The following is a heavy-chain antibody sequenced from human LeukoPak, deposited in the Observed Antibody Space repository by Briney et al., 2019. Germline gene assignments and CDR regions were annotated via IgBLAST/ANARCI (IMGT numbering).Heavy chain of an antibody. CDR1: GGSISSYY. Sequence: PSETLSLTCTVSGGSISSYYWSWIRQPPGKGLEWIGYIYYSGSTYYNPSLKSRVTISVDRSKNQFSLKLSSVTAADTAVYYCACSSTSCYGGDCFDYWGQGTLVTVSS. CDR3: ACSSTSCYGGDCFDY. D-gene: IGHD2-2*01. CDR2: IYYSGST. V-gene: IGHV4-59*12. J-gene: IGHJ4*02.